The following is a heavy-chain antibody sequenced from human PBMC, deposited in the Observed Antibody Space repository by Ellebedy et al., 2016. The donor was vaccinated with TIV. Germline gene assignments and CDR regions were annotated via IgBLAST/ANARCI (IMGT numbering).Heavy chain of an antibody. Sequence: SETLSLXXTVSGGSISSGGYYWSWLRQHPGKGLEWIGYIYYSGSTYYNPSLKSRVTISVDTSKNQFSLKLSSVTAADTAVYYCARLLEGYFPELYNWFDPWGQGTLVTVSS. CDR3: ARLLEGYFPELYNWFDP. CDR1: GGSISSGGYY. V-gene: IGHV4-31*03. CDR2: IYYSGST. J-gene: IGHJ5*02. D-gene: IGHD3-22*01.